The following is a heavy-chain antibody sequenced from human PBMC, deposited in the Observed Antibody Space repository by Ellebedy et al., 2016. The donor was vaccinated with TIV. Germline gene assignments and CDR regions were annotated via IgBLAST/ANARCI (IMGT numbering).Heavy chain of an antibody. D-gene: IGHD4-17*01. CDR3: ARGAVDYGDDETESDYYGMDV. J-gene: IGHJ6*02. Sequence: ASVKVSCKASGGTLSRHAITWARQAPGQGLEWMGGITPFFGTTDYAQKFQGRVTITADESTGTAYMELSSLRYEDTAVYYCARGAVDYGDDETESDYYGMDVWGQGTTVTVSS. V-gene: IGHV1-69*13. CDR2: ITPFFGTT. CDR1: GGTLSRHA.